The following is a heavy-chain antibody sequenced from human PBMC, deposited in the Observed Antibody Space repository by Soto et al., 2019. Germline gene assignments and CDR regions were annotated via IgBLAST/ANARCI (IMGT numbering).Heavy chain of an antibody. V-gene: IGHV3-48*01. J-gene: IGHJ6*02. CDR3: ARDHDFYGMDV. CDR1: GFTFSSYS. CDR2: ISSSSSTI. D-gene: IGHD2-21*02. Sequence: EVQLVESGGGLVQPGGSLRLSCAASGFTFSSYSMNWVRQAPGKGLEWVSYISSSSSTIYYADSVKGRFTISRDNAKNSLYLQMNSLRAEDTAVYYCARDHDFYGMDVWGQGTTVTVSS.